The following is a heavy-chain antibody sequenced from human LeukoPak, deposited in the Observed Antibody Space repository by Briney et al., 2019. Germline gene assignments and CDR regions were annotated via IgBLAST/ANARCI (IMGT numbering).Heavy chain of an antibody. CDR1: GFTFSSYA. CDR3: AKSAYGSGSYSIYGMDV. J-gene: IGHJ6*02. CDR2: ISGSGGST. V-gene: IGHV3-23*01. Sequence: GGSLRLSCAASGFTFSSYAMSWVRQAPGKGLEWVSAISGSGGSTYYADSVKGRFTISRDNSKNTLYLQMNSLRAEDTAVYYCAKSAYGSGSYSIYGMDVWSQGTTVTVSS. D-gene: IGHD3-10*01.